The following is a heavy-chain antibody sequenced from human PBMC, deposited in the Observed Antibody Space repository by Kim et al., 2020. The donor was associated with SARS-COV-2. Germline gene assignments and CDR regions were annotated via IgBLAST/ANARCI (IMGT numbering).Heavy chain of an antibody. Sequence: KTKYSQKFQGRVTINRDTSANTAYMDLSSLTSEDTAIYYCARDMNPTVYDYWGQGTLVTVSS. V-gene: IGHV1-3*01. J-gene: IGHJ4*02. CDR3: ARDMNPTVYDY. CDR2: KT. D-gene: IGHD4-4*01.